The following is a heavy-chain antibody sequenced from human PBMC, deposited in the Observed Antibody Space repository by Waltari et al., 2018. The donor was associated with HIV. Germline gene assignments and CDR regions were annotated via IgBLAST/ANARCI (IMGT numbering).Heavy chain of an antibody. CDR1: GSTFSTYG. J-gene: IGHJ4*02. D-gene: IGHD5-12*01. CDR3: ARDGRDGYMGI. CDR2: IWYDGSNK. V-gene: IGHV3-33*01. Sequence: QVQLVESGGGVVQPGRALRLSCAASGSTFSTYGLPWVRQAPGKGLEWVAVIWYDGSNKYYADSVKGRFTISRDNSKNTLYLQMNSLRAEDTAVYYCARDGRDGYMGIWGQGTLVTVSS.